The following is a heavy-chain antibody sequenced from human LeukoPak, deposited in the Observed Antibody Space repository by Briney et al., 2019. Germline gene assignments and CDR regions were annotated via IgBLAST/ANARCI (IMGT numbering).Heavy chain of an antibody. V-gene: IGHV1-18*01. CDR2: ISAYNGNT. CDR3: AGDRWSTDYGSRYYFDY. Sequence: ASVKVSCKASGYTFTSYGISWVRQAPGQGLEWMGWISAYNGNTNYAQKLQGRVTMTTDTSTSTAYMELRSLRSDDTAVYYCAGDRWSTDYGSRYYFDYWGQGTLVTVSS. D-gene: IGHD4/OR15-4a*01. CDR1: GYTFTSYG. J-gene: IGHJ4*02.